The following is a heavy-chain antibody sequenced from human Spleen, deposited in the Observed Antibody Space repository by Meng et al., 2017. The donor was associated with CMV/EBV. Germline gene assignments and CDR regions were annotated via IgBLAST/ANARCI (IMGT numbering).Heavy chain of an antibody. CDR1: GFTFSSYW. D-gene: IGHD1-20*01. Sequence: LRLPCAGSGFTFSSYWMTWVRQAPGKGLEWVATIKQDGSEKYYVDSVKGRFTISRDNTKNSLYLQMNSLRAEDTGVYYCARGAYNWNLWGQGTLVTVSS. J-gene: IGHJ5*02. CDR3: ARGAYNWNL. CDR2: IKQDGSEK. V-gene: IGHV3-7*01.